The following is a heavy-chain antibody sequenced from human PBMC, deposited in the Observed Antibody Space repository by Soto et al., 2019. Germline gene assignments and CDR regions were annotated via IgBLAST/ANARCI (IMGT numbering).Heavy chain of an antibody. CDR1: GYTLTELS. J-gene: IGHJ4*02. D-gene: IGHD2-2*01. CDR2: ISAYNGNT. V-gene: IGHV1-18*01. CDR3: AVYCSSTSCYGPTGY. Sequence: ASVKVSCKVSGYTLTELSMHWVRQAPGKGLEWMGWISAYNGNTNYAQKLQGRVTMTTDTSTSTAYMELRSLRSDDTAVYYCAVYCSSTSCYGPTGYWGQGTLVTVSS.